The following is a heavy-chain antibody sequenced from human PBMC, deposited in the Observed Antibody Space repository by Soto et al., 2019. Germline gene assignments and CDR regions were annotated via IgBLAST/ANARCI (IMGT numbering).Heavy chain of an antibody. D-gene: IGHD6-6*01. CDR1: GGTFSSYA. J-gene: IGHJ6*01. Sequence: SVKVSCEAAGGTFSSYAISWVRQAPGQGLEWMGVIIRIFVTANYTQRFQGRVTITADESTSTAYMELRSQGSEDAVVYHCARSRAARRGEGGYYYFGMDIRGQGTTGTVSS. CDR2: IIRIFVTA. V-gene: IGHV1-69*13. CDR3: ARSRAARRGEGGYYYFGMDI.